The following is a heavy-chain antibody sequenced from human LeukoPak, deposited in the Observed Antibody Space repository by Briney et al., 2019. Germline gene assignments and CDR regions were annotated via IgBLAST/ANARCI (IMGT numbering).Heavy chain of an antibody. Sequence: GGSLRLSCAASGFMLSNYAMSWVRQAPGKGLEWVSTFTRLGGNTYYADSVKGRFTISRDTSKNTLYLQMNSLRAEDTAIYYCARDSGGTSGWFMDYWGQGTLVTVFS. CDR2: FTRLGGNT. V-gene: IGHV3-23*01. J-gene: IGHJ4*02. D-gene: IGHD6-19*01. CDR3: ARDSGGTSGWFMDY. CDR1: GFMLSNYA.